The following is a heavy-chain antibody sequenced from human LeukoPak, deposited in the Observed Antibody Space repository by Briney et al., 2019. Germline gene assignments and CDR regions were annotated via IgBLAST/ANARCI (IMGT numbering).Heavy chain of an antibody. Sequence: GGSLRLSCAASGFTFSSYAMHWVRQAPGKGLEYVSAISSNGGSTYYANSVKGRFTISRDNSKNTLFLQMGCLRAEDMAVYYCARGGSIAARPIDYWGQGTLVTVSS. CDR2: ISSNGGST. J-gene: IGHJ4*02. CDR3: ARGGSIAARPIDY. CDR1: GFTFSSYA. D-gene: IGHD6-6*01. V-gene: IGHV3-64*01.